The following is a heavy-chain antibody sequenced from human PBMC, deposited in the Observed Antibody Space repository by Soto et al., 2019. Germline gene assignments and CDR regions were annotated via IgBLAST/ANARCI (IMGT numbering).Heavy chain of an antibody. J-gene: IGHJ6*02. D-gene: IGHD6-13*01. CDR1: GGSISSGEYY. Sequence: SETLSLTCTVSGGSISSGEYYWTWIRQPPGKGLEWIGYIYYSGSTYYNPSLKSRVTISVDTSKNQFSLKLSSVTAADTAVYYCAREGRYSSSWYWRYGMDVWGQGTTVTVSS. V-gene: IGHV4-30-4*01. CDR3: AREGRYSSSWYWRYGMDV. CDR2: IYYSGST.